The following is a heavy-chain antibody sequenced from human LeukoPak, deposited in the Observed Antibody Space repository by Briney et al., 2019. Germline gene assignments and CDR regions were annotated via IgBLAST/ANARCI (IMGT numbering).Heavy chain of an antibody. D-gene: IGHD1-26*01. CDR3: AKGDTTWELPHDY. CDR1: GFTFSSYA. V-gene: IGHV3-23*01. J-gene: IGHJ4*02. CDR2: ISGSGGST. Sequence: GGSLRLSCAVSGFTFSSYAMNWVRQAPGKGLERVSAISGSGGSTYYADSVKGRFTISRDKSKNTLYLQMNSLRAEDTAVYYCAKGDTTWELPHDYWGQGTLVTVSS.